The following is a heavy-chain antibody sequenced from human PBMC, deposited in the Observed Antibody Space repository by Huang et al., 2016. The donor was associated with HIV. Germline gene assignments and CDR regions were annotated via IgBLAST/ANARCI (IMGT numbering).Heavy chain of an antibody. CDR3: ARGQGGYYYYYMDV. Sequence: QVQLQQWGAGLLRPSETLSLTCAVYGGSFSGYYGTWIRQPPGKGLECIVEINHRASTTYNPSLKSRVTISVDTSRNQFSLTLTSVTAADTAVYYCARGQGGYYYYYMDVWGKGTTVTVSS. V-gene: IGHV4-34*01. CDR2: INHRAST. J-gene: IGHJ6*03. CDR1: GGSFSGYY.